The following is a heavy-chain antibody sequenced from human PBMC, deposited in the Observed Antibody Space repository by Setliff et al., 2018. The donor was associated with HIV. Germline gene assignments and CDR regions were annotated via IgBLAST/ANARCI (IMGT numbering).Heavy chain of an antibody. CDR1: GGSISSGYY. Sequence: SETLSLTCTVSGGSISSGYYWNWIRQHPGEGLEWIGYIYYSGSTYYNPSLKSRVAISVDTSKNQFSLKLSSVTAADTAVYYCARGYHLLNPDYWGQGTLVTVSS. CDR2: IYYSGST. D-gene: IGHD2-2*02. J-gene: IGHJ4*02. V-gene: IGHV4-31*03. CDR3: ARGYHLLNPDY.